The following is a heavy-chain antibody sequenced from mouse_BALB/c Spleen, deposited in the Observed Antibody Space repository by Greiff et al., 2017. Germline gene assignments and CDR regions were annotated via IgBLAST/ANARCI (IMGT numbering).Heavy chain of an antibody. CDR3: ARWKYYFDY. CDR2: ISYSGST. CDR1: GYSITSDYA. J-gene: IGHJ2*01. V-gene: IGHV3-2*02. Sequence: VQLKESGPGLVKPSQSLSLTCTVTGYSITSDYAWNWIRQFPGNKLEWMGYISYSGSTSYNPSLKSRISITRDTSKNQFFLQLNSVTTEDTATYYCARWKYYFDYWGQGTTLTVSS.